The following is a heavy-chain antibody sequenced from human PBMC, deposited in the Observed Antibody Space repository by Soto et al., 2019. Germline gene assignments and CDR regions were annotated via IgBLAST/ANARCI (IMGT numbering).Heavy chain of an antibody. CDR1: GYTFTNFG. D-gene: IGHD6-19*01. CDR3: ARGWELDY. J-gene: IGHJ4*02. Sequence: GASVKVSCKTSGYTFTNFGISWVRQAPGQGLEWMGWISAYNGATNYAQNLQGRITMTTDTSTSTAYMEVRSLRSDDTAVFYCARGWELDYWGQGTLVTVSS. V-gene: IGHV1-18*01. CDR2: ISAYNGAT.